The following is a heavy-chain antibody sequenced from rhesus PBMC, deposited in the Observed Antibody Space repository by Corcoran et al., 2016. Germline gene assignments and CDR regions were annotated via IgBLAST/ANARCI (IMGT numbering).Heavy chain of an antibody. D-gene: IGHD6-43*01. CDR1: GGSISSNY. J-gene: IGHJ4*01. CDR3: ARAGIAAAGDY. CDR2: IYGSGGST. Sequence: QVQLQESGPGLVKPSETLSLTCAVSGGSISSNYWSWPPQAPGKGLEWIGRIYGSGGSTDYNPSLKSRVTISTDTSKNQFSLKLSSVTAADTAVYYCARAGIAAAGDYWGQGVLVTVSS. V-gene: IGHV4-160*01.